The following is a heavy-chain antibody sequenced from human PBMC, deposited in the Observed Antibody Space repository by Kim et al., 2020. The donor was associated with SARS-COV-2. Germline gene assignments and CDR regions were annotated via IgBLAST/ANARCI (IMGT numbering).Heavy chain of an antibody. CDR2: INHSGST. Sequence: SETLSLTCAVYGGSFSGYYWSWIRQPPGKGLEWIGEINHSGSTNYNPSLKSRVTISVDTSKNQFSLKLSSVTAADTAVYYCASAPLVRGYYMDVWGKGTT. J-gene: IGHJ6*03. CDR1: GGSFSGYY. CDR3: ASAPLVRGYYMDV. V-gene: IGHV4-34*01.